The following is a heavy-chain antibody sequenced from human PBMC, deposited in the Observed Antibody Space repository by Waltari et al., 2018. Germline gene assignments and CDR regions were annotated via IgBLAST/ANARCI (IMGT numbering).Heavy chain of an antibody. J-gene: IGHJ2*01. CDR2: ISDSGSAI. D-gene: IGHD1-26*01. CDR3: ARVAVTGSHYWYFDL. Sequence: EVQLVVSGGGLVQPGGSLRLSCTDSGFTFSSSEMNWVRQAPGKGLEWISYISDSGSAIYYADSVKGRFTISRDNAKNSLYLQMNSLRDDDTGVYYCARVAVTGSHYWYFDLWGRGTLLTVSS. CDR1: GFTFSSSE. V-gene: IGHV3-48*03.